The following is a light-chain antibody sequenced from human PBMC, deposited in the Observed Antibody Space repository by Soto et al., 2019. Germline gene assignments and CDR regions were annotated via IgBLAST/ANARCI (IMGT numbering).Light chain of an antibody. CDR1: QSISTF. V-gene: IGKV1-39*01. CDR3: QHSYSTPWT. CDR2: TAS. J-gene: IGKJ1*01. Sequence: DIPMTQSPSSLSASVGDRVTLACRASQSISTFLNWYQQKPGKAPKLLIYTASILQSGVPSRFRGSGSGTDFTLTISSLQPEDFATYYCQHSYSTPWTFGQGTKVDLK.